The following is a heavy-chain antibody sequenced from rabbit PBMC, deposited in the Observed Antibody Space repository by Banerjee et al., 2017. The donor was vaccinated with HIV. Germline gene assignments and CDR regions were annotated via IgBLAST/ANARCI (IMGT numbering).Heavy chain of an antibody. J-gene: IGHJ3*01. Sequence: QEQLEESGGGLVKPEGSLTLTCKASGLDFSSSYWICWVRQAPGKGLEWIACIYADSGSTWYANWAKGRFTSSKTSSTTVTLQMTSLTAADTATYFCARVPGNNYQLSRLDLWARGPWSPS. CDR1: GLDFSSSYW. V-gene: IGHV1S45*01. CDR2: IYADSGST. CDR3: ARVPGNNYQLSRLDL. D-gene: IGHD8-1*01.